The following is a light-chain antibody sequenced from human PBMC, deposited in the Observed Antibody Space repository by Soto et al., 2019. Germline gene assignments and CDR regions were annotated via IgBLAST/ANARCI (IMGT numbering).Light chain of an antibody. CDR1: QSISSE. J-gene: IGKJ2*01. CDR2: GAS. CDR3: KQGHNWPLT. Sequence: EIVMTQSPATLSVSPGERATLSCRASQSISSELAWYQQRPGQPPRLLIYGASTRATGVPDRFTGSGSGSDFTLTTRALQSEDFAVYYCKQGHNWPLTFGQGTRLEI. V-gene: IGKV3-15*01.